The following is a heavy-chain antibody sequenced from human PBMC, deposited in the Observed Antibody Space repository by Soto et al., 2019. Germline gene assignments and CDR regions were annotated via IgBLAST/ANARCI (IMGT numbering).Heavy chain of an antibody. J-gene: IGHJ5*02. V-gene: IGHV4-34*01. CDR2: INHSGST. D-gene: IGHD2-2*01. CDR3: ARVVPAAMAGRYNWFDP. Sequence: SETLSLTCAVYGGSFSGYYWSWIRQPPGKGLEWIGEINHSGSTNYNPSLKSRVTISVDTSKNQFSLKLSSVTAADTAVYYCARVVPAAMAGRYNWFDPWGQGTLVTVSS. CDR1: GGSFSGYY.